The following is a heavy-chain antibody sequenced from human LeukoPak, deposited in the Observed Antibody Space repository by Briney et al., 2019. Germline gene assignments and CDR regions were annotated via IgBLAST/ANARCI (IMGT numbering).Heavy chain of an antibody. J-gene: IGHJ5*02. V-gene: IGHV4-38-2*02. CDR2: IYHSGST. D-gene: IGHD2-2*01. Sequence: PSETLSLTCTVSGYSISGGYYWGWIRQPPGKGLEWIGSIYHSGSTYYNPSLKSRVTISVDTSKNQFSLKLSSVTAADTAVYYCARAEQLLHLDGYIDWFDPWGQGTLVTVSS. CDR3: ARAEQLLHLDGYIDWFDP. CDR1: GYSISGGYY.